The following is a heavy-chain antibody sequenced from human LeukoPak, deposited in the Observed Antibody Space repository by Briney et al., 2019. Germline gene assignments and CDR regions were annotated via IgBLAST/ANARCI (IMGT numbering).Heavy chain of an antibody. CDR3: AMGSGSYYAASIDY. J-gene: IGHJ4*02. CDR2: IRYDGSNK. V-gene: IGHV3-30*02. CDR1: GFTFSSYG. D-gene: IGHD3-10*01. Sequence: GGSLRLSCAASGFTFSSYGMHWVRQAPGKGLEWVAFIRYDGSNKYYADSVKGRFTISRDNSKNTLYLQMNSLSAEDTAVYYCAMGSGSYYAASIDYWGQGTLVTVSS.